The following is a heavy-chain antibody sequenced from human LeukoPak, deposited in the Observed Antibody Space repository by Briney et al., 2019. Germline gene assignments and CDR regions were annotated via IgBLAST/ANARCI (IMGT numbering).Heavy chain of an antibody. J-gene: IGHJ4*02. CDR1: GFTFSSYS. CDR2: ISSSSSYI. D-gene: IGHD3-9*01. V-gene: IGHV3-21*01. Sequence: PGGSLRLSCAASGFTFSSYSMNWVRQAPGKGLEWVSSISSSSSYIYYADSVKGRFTISRDNAKNSLYLQMNSPRAEDTAVYYCARRGGTNSRYDILTGYYRYYFDYWGQGTLVTVSS. CDR3: ARRGGTNSRYDILTGYYRYYFDY.